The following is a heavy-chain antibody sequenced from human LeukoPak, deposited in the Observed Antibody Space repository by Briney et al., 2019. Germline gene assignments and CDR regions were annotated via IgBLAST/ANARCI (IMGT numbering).Heavy chain of an antibody. Sequence: PGGSLRLSCAASGFTFSSYWMHWVRQAPGKGLVWVSRINSDGSSTSYADSVKGRFTISRDNAKNTLYLQMNSLRAEDTAVYYCARAAAAGQFDYWGQGTLVTVSP. J-gene: IGHJ4*02. CDR1: GFTFSSYW. CDR2: INSDGSST. CDR3: ARAAAAGQFDY. D-gene: IGHD6-13*01. V-gene: IGHV3-74*01.